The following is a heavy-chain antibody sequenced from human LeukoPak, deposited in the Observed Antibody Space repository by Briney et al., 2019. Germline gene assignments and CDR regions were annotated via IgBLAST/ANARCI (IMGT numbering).Heavy chain of an antibody. V-gene: IGHV3-74*03. CDR2: INGDGSSI. J-gene: IGHJ3*02. CDR3: ARGTERLPRSAFDI. Sequence: PGGSLGLSCAASGLTYRNYWMHWVRQAPGKGLEWVSRINGDGSSITSVDSVKGRFTISRDNAKNTLHLQMNSLRVEDTAVYYCARGTERLPRSAFDIWGQGTLVTVSS. CDR1: GLTYRNYW. D-gene: IGHD5-18*01.